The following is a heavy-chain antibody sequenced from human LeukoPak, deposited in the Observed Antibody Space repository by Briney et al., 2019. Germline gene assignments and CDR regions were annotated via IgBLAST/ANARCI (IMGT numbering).Heavy chain of an antibody. V-gene: IGHV4-59*11. CDR1: GGSISSHY. J-gene: IGHJ4*02. D-gene: IGHD3-10*01. CDR3: ARGRFGELSTFDY. CDR2: IYYSGST. Sequence: SETLSLTCTVSGGSISSHYWSWIRQPPGKGLEWTGYIYYSGSTNYNPSLKSRVTISVDTSKNQFSLKLSSVTAADTAVYYCARGRFGELSTFDYWGQGTLVTVSS.